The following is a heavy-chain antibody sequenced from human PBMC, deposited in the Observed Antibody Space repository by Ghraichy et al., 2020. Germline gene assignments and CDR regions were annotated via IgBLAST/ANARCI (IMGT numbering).Heavy chain of an antibody. D-gene: IGHD6-19*01. CDR3: ARDQGQWLVRNGMDV. CDR2: ISYDGSNK. J-gene: IGHJ6*02. CDR1: GFTFSSYA. Sequence: GGSLRLSCAASGFTFSSYAMHWVRQAPGKGLEWVAVISYDGSNKYYADSVKGRFTISRDNSKNTLYLQMNSLRAEDTAVYYCARDQGQWLVRNGMDVWGQGTTVTVSS. V-gene: IGHV3-30*04.